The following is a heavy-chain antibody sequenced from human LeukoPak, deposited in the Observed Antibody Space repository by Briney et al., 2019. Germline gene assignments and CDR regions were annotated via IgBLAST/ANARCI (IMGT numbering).Heavy chain of an antibody. CDR1: GDTFTSYA. J-gene: IGHJ4*02. CDR3: ARDRILPPEDSSSSLPFVY. Sequence: ASVKVSCKASGDTFTSYAISWVRQAPGQGLEWMGRIIPIFGIANYAQKFQGRVTITADKSTSTAYMELSSLRSEDTAVYYCARDRILPPEDSSSSLPFVYWGQGTLVSVSS. V-gene: IGHV1-69*04. D-gene: IGHD6-6*01. CDR2: IIPIFGIA.